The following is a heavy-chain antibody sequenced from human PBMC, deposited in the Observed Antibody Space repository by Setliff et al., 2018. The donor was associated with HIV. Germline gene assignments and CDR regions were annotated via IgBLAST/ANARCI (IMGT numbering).Heavy chain of an antibody. J-gene: IGHJ3*02. CDR3: ARGQSQGYAYSGSYGAFDI. CDR2: IIPIFGTA. D-gene: IGHD1-26*01. V-gene: IGHV1-69*05. Sequence: SVKVSCKASGGTFSSYAISWVRQAPGQGLEWMGGIIPIFGTANYAQNFQGRVSMTTTDTSTTTAYMELRSLTSDDTAVYYCARGQSQGYAYSGSYGAFDIWGQGTMVTVSS. CDR1: GGTFSSYA.